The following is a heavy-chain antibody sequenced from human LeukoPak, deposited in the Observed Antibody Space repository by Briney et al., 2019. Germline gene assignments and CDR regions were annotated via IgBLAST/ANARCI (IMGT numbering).Heavy chain of an antibody. Sequence: SETLSLTCAVYGGSFSGYYWSWIRQPPGKGLEWIGEINHSGSTNYNPSLKSRATISVDTSKNQFSLKLSSVTAADTAVYYCARARTTVTTPPHIDYWGQGTLVTVSS. V-gene: IGHV4-34*01. CDR2: INHSGST. D-gene: IGHD4-17*01. J-gene: IGHJ4*02. CDR3: ARARTTVTTPPHIDY. CDR1: GGSFSGYY.